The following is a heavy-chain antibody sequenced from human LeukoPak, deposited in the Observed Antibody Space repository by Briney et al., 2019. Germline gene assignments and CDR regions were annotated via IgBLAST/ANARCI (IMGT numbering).Heavy chain of an antibody. V-gene: IGHV3-23*01. CDR1: GFTFSSYA. CDR2: ISGSGGST. CDR3: AKAVNYYYYGMDV. D-gene: IGHD4-11*01. J-gene: IGHJ6*02. Sequence: GGSLRLSCAASGFTFSSYAMSWVRQAPGKGLEWASAISGSGGSTYYADSVKGRFTISRDNSKNTLYLQMNSLRAEDTAVYYCAKAVNYYYYGMDVWGQGTTVTVSS.